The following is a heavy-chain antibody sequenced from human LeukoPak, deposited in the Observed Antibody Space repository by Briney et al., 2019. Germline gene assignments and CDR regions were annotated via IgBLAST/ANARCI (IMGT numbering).Heavy chain of an antibody. J-gene: IGHJ4*02. CDR2: INPSGGST. CDR3: ARCATSSSWPPFFDY. V-gene: IGHV1-46*01. D-gene: IGHD6-13*01. CDR1: GYTFTSYY. Sequence: GASVKVSCKASGYTFTSYYMHWVRQAPGQGLEWMGIINPSGGSTSYAQKFQGRVTMTRDTSTSTVYMELSSLRSEGTAVYYCARCATSSSWPPFFDYWGQGTLVTVSS.